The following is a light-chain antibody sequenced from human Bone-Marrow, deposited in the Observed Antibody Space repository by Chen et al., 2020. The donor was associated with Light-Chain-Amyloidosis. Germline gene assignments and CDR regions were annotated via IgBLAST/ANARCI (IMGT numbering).Light chain of an antibody. CDR1: NSNVGTDN. V-gene: IGLV1-47*01. J-gene: IGLJ1*01. CDR3: AAWDASLRVYL. CDR2: NDI. Sequence: QSVLTQSPSACGNPGQRVTLSCSGSNSNVGTDNVYWYQQLPGTAPKLLIYNDIQRPSGVPDRISGSKSGTSAFLAISGLRSEDEADYYCAAWDASLRVYLFGAGTKVTVL.